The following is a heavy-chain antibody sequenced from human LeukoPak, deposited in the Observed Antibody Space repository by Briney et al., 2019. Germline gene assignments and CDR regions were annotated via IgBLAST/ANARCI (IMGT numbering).Heavy chain of an antibody. D-gene: IGHD3-10*01. J-gene: IGHJ3*02. Sequence: SVKVSCKASGFTFTSSAMQWVRQARGQRLEWIGWMVVGSGNTNYAQKFQERVTITRDMSTSTAYMELSSLRSEDTVVYYCAAPGPRQTRLLGPALDAFDIRGKGTMVTVFS. CDR1: GFTFTSSA. CDR2: MVVGSGNT. CDR3: AAPGPRQTRLLGPALDAFDI. V-gene: IGHV1-58*02.